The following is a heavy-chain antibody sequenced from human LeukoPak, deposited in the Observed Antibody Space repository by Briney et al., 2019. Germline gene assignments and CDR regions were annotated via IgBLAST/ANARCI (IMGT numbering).Heavy chain of an antibody. D-gene: IGHD4-17*01. V-gene: IGHV4-59*01. CDR2: IYHSGST. CDR1: GGSISSYY. CDR3: ARVYGDYESYFDY. J-gene: IGHJ4*02. Sequence: SETLSLTCTVSGGSISSYYWSWIRQPPGKGLEWIGYIYHSGSTNYNPSLKSRVTISVDTSKNQFSLKLSSVTAADTAVYYCARVYGDYESYFDYWGQGTLVTVSS.